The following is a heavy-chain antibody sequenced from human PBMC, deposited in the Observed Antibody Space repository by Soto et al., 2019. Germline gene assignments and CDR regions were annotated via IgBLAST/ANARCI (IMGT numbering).Heavy chain of an antibody. J-gene: IGHJ4*02. CDR1: GFIFSNYW. Sequence: EVQLVESGVGLVQPRGSLRLSCAGSGFIFSNYWMHWVRQAPGKGLEWVSRIDHDGPTDYADSVRGRFTVSRDNAESTLYLQMNSLRPEDTAVYYCVRDSHGDYWGQGTLVTVSS. V-gene: IGHV3-74*01. CDR2: IDHDGPT. CDR3: VRDSHGDY.